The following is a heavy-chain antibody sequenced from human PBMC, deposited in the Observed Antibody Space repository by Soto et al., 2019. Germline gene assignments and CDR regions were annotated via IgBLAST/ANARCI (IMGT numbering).Heavy chain of an antibody. J-gene: IGHJ4*02. V-gene: IGHV1-18*01. CDR2: ISVYHGNT. CDR1: GYTSGKYG. CDR3: AKDGSGASCAFHI. Sequence: QVQLVQSGTEVKKPGASVKVSCKASGYTSGKYGISWVRQAPGQGLEWVGWISVYHGNTVHAQKFRGRVNMTTDTSTSTAYMELRSLTSDDTAIYYCAKDGSGASCAFHIWGQGTLVTVSS. D-gene: IGHD2-15*01.